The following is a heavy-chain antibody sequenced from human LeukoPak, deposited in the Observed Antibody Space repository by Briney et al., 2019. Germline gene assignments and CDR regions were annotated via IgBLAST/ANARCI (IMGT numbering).Heavy chain of an antibody. CDR3: ARSPGAAGPLGY. Sequence: PSGTLSLTCTVSGGSISSSSYYWGWIRPPPGKGLEWIGSIYYSGSTYYNPSLKSRVTISVDTSKNQFSLKLSSVTAADTAVYYCARSPGAAGPLGYWGQGTLVTVSS. CDR1: GGSISSSSYY. V-gene: IGHV4-39*01. J-gene: IGHJ4*02. CDR2: IYYSGST. D-gene: IGHD6-13*01.